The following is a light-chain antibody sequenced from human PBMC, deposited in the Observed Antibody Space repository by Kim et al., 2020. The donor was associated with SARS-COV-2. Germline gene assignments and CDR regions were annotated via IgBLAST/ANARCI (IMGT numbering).Light chain of an antibody. V-gene: IGKV1-39*01. CDR1: QSIGSY. J-gene: IGKJ4*01. CDR3: QQTYSNPPIT. CDR2: AAS. Sequence: SVGDRVTITCRASQSIGSYVHWYQQRPGEAPKFLIYAASRLQSVVPSRFSGSGSGTHFTLTISSLQPEDFATYFCQQTYSNPPITFGGGTKVDIK.